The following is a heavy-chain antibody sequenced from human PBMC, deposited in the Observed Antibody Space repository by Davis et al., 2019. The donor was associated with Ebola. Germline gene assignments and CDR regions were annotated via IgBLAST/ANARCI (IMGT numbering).Heavy chain of an antibody. V-gene: IGHV3-64D*06. CDR3: VKDRRGSYAFDI. CDR2: INDNGGTT. Sequence: PGGSLRLSCSASGFTFNNYAMNWVRQAPGRGLDFVSGINDNGGTTHYADSVKGRFTISRDDSRSTVYLQMSSLTVEDTALYYCVKDRRGSYAFDIWGQGTMVTVSS. D-gene: IGHD1-26*01. CDR1: GFTFNNYA. J-gene: IGHJ3*02.